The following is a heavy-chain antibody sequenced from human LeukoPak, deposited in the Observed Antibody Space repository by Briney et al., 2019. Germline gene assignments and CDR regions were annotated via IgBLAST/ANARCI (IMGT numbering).Heavy chain of an antibody. V-gene: IGHV1-2*04. D-gene: IGHD1-26*01. CDR1: GYTFTGYY. J-gene: IGHJ6*02. CDR3: ARDLRYSGPRQGMDV. CDR2: INPNSGGT. Sequence: GASVKVSCKASGYTFTGYYMHWVRQAPGQGLEWMGWINPNSGGTNYAQKFQGWVTMTRDTSASTAYMELSSLRSEDTAVYYCARDLRYSGPRQGMDVWGQGTTVTVSS.